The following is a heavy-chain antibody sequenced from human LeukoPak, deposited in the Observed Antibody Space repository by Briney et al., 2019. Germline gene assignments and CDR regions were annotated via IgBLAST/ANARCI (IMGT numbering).Heavy chain of an antibody. Sequence: GGSLRLSCAASGFTFSSYAMHWVRQAPGKGLEWVSAISGSGGSTYYADSVKGRFTISRDNSKNTLYLQMNSLRAEDTAVYYCARDGIAAVDFDYWGQGILVTVSS. J-gene: IGHJ4*02. CDR3: ARDGIAAVDFDY. V-gene: IGHV3-23*01. CDR2: ISGSGGST. D-gene: IGHD6-13*01. CDR1: GFTFSSYA.